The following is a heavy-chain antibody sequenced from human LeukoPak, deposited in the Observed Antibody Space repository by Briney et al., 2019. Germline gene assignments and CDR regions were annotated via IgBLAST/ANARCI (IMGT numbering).Heavy chain of an antibody. V-gene: IGHV3-15*01. Sequence: PGGSLRLSCAASGFTINNAWMNWVRQAPGKGLEWVGRIKRNHGGGTSDYAAPVKGRFTISRDDSKNTLYLQMNSLKSDDTAVYFCTLGMWYFDLWGRGTLVTVSS. D-gene: IGHD7-27*01. CDR1: GFTINNAW. J-gene: IGHJ2*01. CDR2: IKRNHGGGTS. CDR3: TLGMWYFDL.